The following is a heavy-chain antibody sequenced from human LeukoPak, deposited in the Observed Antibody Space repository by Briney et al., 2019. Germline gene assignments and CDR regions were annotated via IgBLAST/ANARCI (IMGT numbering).Heavy chain of an antibody. Sequence: GGSLRLSCAASGFTFSSYAMHWVRQAPGKGLEYVSAISSNGGSTYYANSVKGRFTISRDNSKNTLYLQMGSLRADDTAVYYCARLLQGYYFDYWGQGALVTVSS. CDR2: ISSNGGST. CDR1: GFTFSSYA. CDR3: ARLLQGYYFDY. J-gene: IGHJ4*02. V-gene: IGHV3-64*01.